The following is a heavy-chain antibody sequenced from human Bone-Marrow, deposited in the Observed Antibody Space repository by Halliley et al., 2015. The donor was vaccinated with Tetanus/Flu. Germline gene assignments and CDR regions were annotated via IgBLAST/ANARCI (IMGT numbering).Heavy chain of an antibody. CDR1: GFIFSNYD. CDR3: AKKWSADTSTDYFDY. V-gene: IGHV3-23*01. CDR2: ISGSGTYT. J-gene: IGHJ4*02. D-gene: IGHD5-18*01. Sequence: SLRLSCAGSGFIFSNYDMTWVRQAPGKGLEWVSSISGSGTYTFYADSVKGRFTISRDNSKDTLYLQIFSRRVEDTAVYYCAKKWSADTSTDYFDYWGQGTLVTVSS.